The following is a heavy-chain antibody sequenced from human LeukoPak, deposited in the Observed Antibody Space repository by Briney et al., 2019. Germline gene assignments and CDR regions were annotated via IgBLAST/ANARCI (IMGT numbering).Heavy chain of an antibody. V-gene: IGHV4-34*01. CDR3: ARRRSGEMNY. CDR2: INHSGST. CDR1: GGSFIGYY. Sequence: PSETLSLTCAVYGGSFIGYYWSWVRQPPGKGLEWIGEINHSGSTNYNPSLKSRVTISVDTSKNQFSLKLSSVTAADTAVYYCARRRSGEMNYWGQGTLVTVSS. J-gene: IGHJ4*02. D-gene: IGHD5-24*01.